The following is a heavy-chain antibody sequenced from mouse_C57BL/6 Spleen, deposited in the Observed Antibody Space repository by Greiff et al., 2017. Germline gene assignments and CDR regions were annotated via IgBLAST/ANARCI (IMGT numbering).Heavy chain of an antibody. CDR3: ARRVGSLGAWFAY. J-gene: IGHJ3*01. CDR2: ISGGGGNT. V-gene: IGHV5-9*01. CDR1: GFTFSSYS. Sequence: EVHLVEPGGGLVKPGGSLKLSCAASGFTFSSYSMSWVRQTPEKRLEWVATISGGGGNTYYPEHVKGRYTITIANSYNTLYLQMRNLRSEDAAWVYCARRVGSLGAWFAYWGQGTLVTVSA.